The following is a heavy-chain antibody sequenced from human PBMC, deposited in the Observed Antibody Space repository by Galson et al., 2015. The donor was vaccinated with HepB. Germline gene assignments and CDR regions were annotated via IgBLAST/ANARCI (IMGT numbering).Heavy chain of an antibody. CDR2: IIPILGIA. J-gene: IGHJ6*02. Sequence: SVKVSCKASGGTFSSYAISWVRQAPGQGLEWMGRIIPILGIANYAQKFQGRVTITADKSTSTAYMELSSLRSEDTAVYYCARVVTVTTQNYYYYYGMDVWGQGTTVTVSS. CDR1: GGTFSSYA. CDR3: ARVVTVTTQNYYYYYGMDV. D-gene: IGHD4-17*01. V-gene: IGHV1-69*04.